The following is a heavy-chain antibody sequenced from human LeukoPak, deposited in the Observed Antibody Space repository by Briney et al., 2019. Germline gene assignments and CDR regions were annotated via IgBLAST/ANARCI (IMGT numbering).Heavy chain of an antibody. CDR3: ARDRDYSNPFDY. V-gene: IGHV3-21*01. J-gene: IGHJ4*02. CDR2: ISSSSRSI. CDR1: GFTVSSNY. Sequence: PGGSLRLSCAASGFTVSSNYMSWVRQAPGKGLEWVSSISSSSRSIYYADSVKGRFTISRDNAKNSLYLQMNSLRAEDTAVYYCARDRDYSNPFDYWGQGTLVTVSS. D-gene: IGHD4-11*01.